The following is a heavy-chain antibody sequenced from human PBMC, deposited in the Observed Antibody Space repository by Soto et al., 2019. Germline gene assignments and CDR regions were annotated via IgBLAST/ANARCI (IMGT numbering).Heavy chain of an antibody. CDR2: ISGSGGSK. Sequence: GESLKISCAASGFTFSSYAMSWVRQAPGKGLEWVSAISGSGGSKYYADSVKGRFTISRDNSKNTLYLQMNSLIAEDTAVYYCAKRYYDFWSVYSFQHWGQGTLVTVSS. CDR1: GFTFSSYA. CDR3: AKRYYDFWSVYSFQH. J-gene: IGHJ1*01. V-gene: IGHV3-23*01. D-gene: IGHD3-3*01.